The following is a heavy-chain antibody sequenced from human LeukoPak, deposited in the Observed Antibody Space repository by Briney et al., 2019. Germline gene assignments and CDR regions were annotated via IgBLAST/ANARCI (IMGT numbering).Heavy chain of an antibody. Sequence: SETLSLTCTVSGGSISSSSYYWGWIRQPPGKGLEWIGSIYYSGSTYYNPSLKSRVTISVDTSKNQFSLKLSSVTAADTAVYYCARYGSGSYYRSFDPWGQGTQVTVSS. CDR2: IYYSGST. J-gene: IGHJ5*02. D-gene: IGHD3-10*01. V-gene: IGHV4-39*01. CDR1: GGSISSSSYY. CDR3: ARYGSGSYYRSFDP.